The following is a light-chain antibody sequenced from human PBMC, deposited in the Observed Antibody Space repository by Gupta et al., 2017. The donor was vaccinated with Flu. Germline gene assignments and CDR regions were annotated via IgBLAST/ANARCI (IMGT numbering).Light chain of an antibody. Sequence: EIVMTQSPATLSVSPGETATLSCRASQRIAGDLAWYQQKPGQAPRLLIYGASTRAAGIPGRFSGSGFGTEFTLTISSLQSDDFGVYYCQQYNNWPLGFGGGTKVEI. CDR3: QQYNNWPLG. CDR2: GAS. J-gene: IGKJ4*01. CDR1: QRIAGD. V-gene: IGKV3-15*01.